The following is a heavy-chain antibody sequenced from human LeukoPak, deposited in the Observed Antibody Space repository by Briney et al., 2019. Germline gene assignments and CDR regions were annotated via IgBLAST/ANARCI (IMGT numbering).Heavy chain of an antibody. V-gene: IGHV4-34*01. Sequence: KASETLSLTCVLYGGSSTNYFWSWIRQPPGKGLEWIGEINRSASTNYNPSLKSRVTISVDTSKNQFSLKLSSVTAADTAVYYCARAYRTVVVTYDAFDIWGQGTMVTVSS. CDR2: INRSAST. D-gene: IGHD3-22*01. CDR3: ARAYRTVVVTYDAFDI. CDR1: GGSSTNYF. J-gene: IGHJ3*02.